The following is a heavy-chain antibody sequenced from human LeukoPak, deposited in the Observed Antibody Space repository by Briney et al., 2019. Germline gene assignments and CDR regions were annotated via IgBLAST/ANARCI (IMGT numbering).Heavy chain of an antibody. D-gene: IGHD6-13*01. V-gene: IGHV4-59*01. CDR2: IYYSGST. Sequence: SETLSLTCTVSGGSISSYYWSWIRQPPGQGLEWIGYIYYSGSTNYNPSLKSRVTISVDTSKNQFSLKLSSVTAADTAVYYCARGGGRIAAAGTGKYYYYYGMDVWGQGTTVTVSS. CDR3: ARGGGRIAAAGTGKYYYYYGMDV. CDR1: GGSISSYY. J-gene: IGHJ6*02.